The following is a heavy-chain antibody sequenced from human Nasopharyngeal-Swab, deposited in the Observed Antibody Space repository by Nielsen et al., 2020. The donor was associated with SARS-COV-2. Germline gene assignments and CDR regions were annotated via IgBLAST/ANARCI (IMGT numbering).Heavy chain of an antibody. CDR2: ISSSGSTI. D-gene: IGHD3-9*01. V-gene: IGHV3-11*01. CDR3: AKALLPDYDILTGYYLGGYYYGMDV. J-gene: IGHJ6*02. CDR1: GFTFSDYY. Sequence: GGSLRLSCAASGFTFSDYYMSWIRQAPGKGLEWVSYISSSGSTIYYADSVKGRFTISRDNAKNSLYLQMNSLRAEDTAVYYCAKALLPDYDILTGYYLGGYYYGMDVWGQGTTITVSS.